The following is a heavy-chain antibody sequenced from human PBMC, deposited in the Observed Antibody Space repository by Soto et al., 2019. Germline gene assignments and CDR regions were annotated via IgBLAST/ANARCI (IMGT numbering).Heavy chain of an antibody. J-gene: IGHJ5*02. D-gene: IGHD2-2*01. CDR1: GYNFNTFG. V-gene: IGHV1-18*01. CDR3: ARVIPGVEAWLDP. Sequence: ASLKVSCQTSGYNFNTFGGTWVPRVPAQGCEWMGWILAYTHSPNNAQKSQGRVTMTIATSTSTAYMDLRSLTSDDTAVYYCARVIPGVEAWLDPWG. CDR2: ILAYTHSP.